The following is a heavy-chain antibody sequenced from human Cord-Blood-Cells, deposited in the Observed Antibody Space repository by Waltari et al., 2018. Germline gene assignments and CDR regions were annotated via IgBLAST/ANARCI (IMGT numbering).Heavy chain of an antibody. J-gene: IGHJ4*02. CDR1: GGTFSSYA. Sequence: QVQLVQSGAEVKKPGSSVKVSCKASGGTFSSYAISWVRQAPGQGLEWMGGIIPIFGTTNYAQKFQGRVTITADESTSTAYMELSSLRSEDTAMYYCARDERDSSGYYFDYWGQGTLVTVSS. CDR3: ARDERDSSGYYFDY. CDR2: IIPIFGTT. V-gene: IGHV1-69*01. D-gene: IGHD3-22*01.